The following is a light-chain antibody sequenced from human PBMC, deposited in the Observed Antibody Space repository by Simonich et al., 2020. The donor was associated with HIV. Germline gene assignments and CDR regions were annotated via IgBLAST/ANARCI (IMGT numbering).Light chain of an antibody. CDR3: QQYNNWLRT. CDR2: GES. V-gene: IGKV3-15*01. J-gene: IGKJ4*01. CDR1: QSVSSN. Sequence: EIVMTQSPATLSVSPGERATLSCRARQSVSSNLTWYQLKPGQAPSLLIYGESTRATGIPARFSGSGSGTEFTLTISSMQSEDFAVYYCQQYNNWLRTFGGGTKVEIK.